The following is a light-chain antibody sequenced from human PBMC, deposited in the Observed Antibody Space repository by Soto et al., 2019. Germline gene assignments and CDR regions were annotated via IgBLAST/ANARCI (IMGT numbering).Light chain of an antibody. V-gene: IGLV2-14*01. CDR2: VVS. Sequence: QSALTQPASVSGSPGQSITISCTGTSSDVGGYDYVSWYQQHPDKAPKLIIYVVSNRPSGVSNRFSGSKSGNTASLTISGLQGEDEADYYCSLYTSSDTPYVFGTGTKVTVL. CDR3: SLYTSSDTPYV. J-gene: IGLJ1*01. CDR1: SSDVGGYDY.